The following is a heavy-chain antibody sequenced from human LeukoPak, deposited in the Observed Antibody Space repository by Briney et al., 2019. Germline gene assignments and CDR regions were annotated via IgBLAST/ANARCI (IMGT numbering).Heavy chain of an antibody. CDR3: AKDSRFGLREQLVRTYFDY. D-gene: IGHD6-13*01. J-gene: IGHJ4*02. CDR1: GFTFSSYG. Sequence: GGSLRLSCAASGFTFSSYGMHWVRQAPGKGLEWVAVIWYDGSNKYYADSVKGRFTISRDNSKNTLYLQMNSLRAEDTAVYYCAKDSRFGLREQLVRTYFDYWGQGTLVTVSS. V-gene: IGHV3-33*06. CDR2: IWYDGSNK.